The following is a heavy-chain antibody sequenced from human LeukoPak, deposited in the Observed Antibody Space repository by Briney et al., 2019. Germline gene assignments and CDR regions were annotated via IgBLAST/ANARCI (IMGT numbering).Heavy chain of an antibody. CDR3: ARTEGVTTVSNWFDP. CDR1: GSFISYYY. CDR2: ISYSWST. J-gene: IGHJ5*02. D-gene: IGHD4-17*01. V-gene: IGHV4-59*01. Sequence: SDLLIFSWGAGGSFISYYYWSWLRQPPGKGLEWRGYISYSWSTNYSPSLQSRVTISADTSKNPFSLKLSSVTAADTAVYYCARTEGVTTVSNWFDPWGQGTLVTVSS.